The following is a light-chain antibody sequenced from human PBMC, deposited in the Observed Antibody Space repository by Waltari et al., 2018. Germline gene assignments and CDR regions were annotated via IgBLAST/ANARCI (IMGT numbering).Light chain of an antibody. CDR2: EVS. CDR3: SSYTSSSTWV. CDR1: SSDVGGYNY. V-gene: IGLV2-14*01. J-gene: IGLJ3*02. Sequence: QSALTQPASVSGSPGQSITIPCTGTSSDVGGYNYASWYQQHPGKAPKLMIYEVSNRPPGVSNRFSGSKSGNTASLTISGLQAEDEADYYCSSYTSSSTWVFGGGTKLTVL.